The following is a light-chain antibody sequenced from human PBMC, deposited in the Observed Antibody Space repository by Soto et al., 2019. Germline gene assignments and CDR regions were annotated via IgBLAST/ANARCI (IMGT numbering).Light chain of an antibody. V-gene: IGLV2-23*02. Sequence: QSVLTQPACGSWSPGQSITISCTGTSSNVGSYKLVSWYQQHPGKAPKLMIFEVNKRPSGVSNRFSGSKSGNTASLTISGLKVEDEADYYCCSSGGSPTYVFGTGTKVTV. CDR3: CSSGGSPTYV. CDR1: SSNVGSYKL. J-gene: IGLJ1*01. CDR2: EVN.